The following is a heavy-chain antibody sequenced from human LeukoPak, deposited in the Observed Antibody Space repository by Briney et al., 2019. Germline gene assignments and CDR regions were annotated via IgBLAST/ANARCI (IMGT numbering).Heavy chain of an antibody. D-gene: IGHD6-19*01. CDR1: GGSIGGRY. J-gene: IGHJ4*02. V-gene: IGHV4-59*08. CDR3: VVTQKWLAFDY. Sequence: PSETLSLTCAVSGGSIGGRYWSWIRQPPGKGLEWIANWRYDGSPNYTPSLESRATISLDTSKNQFSLRLTSVTAADTAVYYCVVTQKWLAFDYWGQGILVTVSS. CDR2: WRYDGSP.